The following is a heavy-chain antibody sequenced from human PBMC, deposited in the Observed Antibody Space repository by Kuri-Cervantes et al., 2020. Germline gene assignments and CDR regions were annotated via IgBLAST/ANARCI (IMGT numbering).Heavy chain of an antibody. Sequence: SETLSLTCTVSGGSISSSRYYWGWIRQPPGKGLEWIGGVHYSGSTYYKSSLKSRLNISVDMSKNQFSLKLTSVTAADTAIYYCVRLWDGSGSSPDDYWGQGTLVTVSS. V-gene: IGHV4-39*01. J-gene: IGHJ4*01. CDR2: VHYSGST. CDR1: GGSISSSRYY. CDR3: VRLWDGSGSSPDDY. D-gene: IGHD3-10*01.